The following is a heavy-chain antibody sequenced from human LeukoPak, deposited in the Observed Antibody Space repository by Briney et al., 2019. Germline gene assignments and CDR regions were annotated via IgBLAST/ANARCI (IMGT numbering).Heavy chain of an antibody. CDR2: IYPGDSDT. V-gene: IGHV5-51*01. D-gene: IGHD3-10*01. CDR3: ARLTMVRGVISSVGY. J-gene: IGHJ4*02. Sequence: PGESLKISCKGSGYSFTSYWIGWVRQMPGKGLEWMGIIYPGDSDTRYSPSFQGQVTISADKSISTAYLQWSSLKASDTAMYYCARLTMVRGVISSVGYWGQGTLVTVSS. CDR1: GYSFTSYW.